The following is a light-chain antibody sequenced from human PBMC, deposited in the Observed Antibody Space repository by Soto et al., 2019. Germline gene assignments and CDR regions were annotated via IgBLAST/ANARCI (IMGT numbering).Light chain of an antibody. CDR1: CSDVGGYNY. CDR2: EVS. CDR3: SSYTSSSTLV. J-gene: IGLJ3*02. Sequence: QSALTQPASVSGSPGQSITISCTGTCSDVGGYNYVSWYQQRPGKAPKLMIYEVSNRPSGVSNRFSGSKSGNTASLTISGLQAEDEADYYCSSYTSSSTLVFGGGTKLTVL. V-gene: IGLV2-14*01.